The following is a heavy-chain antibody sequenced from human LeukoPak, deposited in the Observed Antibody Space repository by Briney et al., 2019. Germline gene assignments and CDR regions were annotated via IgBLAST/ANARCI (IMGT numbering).Heavy chain of an antibody. CDR3: ARGGSSGYPLEY. J-gene: IGHJ4*02. Sequence: ASVKVSCKASGYTFTGYYIHWVRQAPGQGLEWMGIINPNGGTTTYAQKFQGRVTVTWHTSTYTVYMELSSLRSEDTAVYFCARGGSSGYPLEYWGQGTLVTVSS. D-gene: IGHD3-22*01. CDR1: GYTFTGYY. CDR2: INPNGGTT. V-gene: IGHV1-46*01.